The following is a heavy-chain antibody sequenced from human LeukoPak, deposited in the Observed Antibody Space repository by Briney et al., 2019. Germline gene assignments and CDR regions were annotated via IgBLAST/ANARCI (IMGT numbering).Heavy chain of an antibody. CDR3: AARGIAAAPGNY. CDR1: GGSFSGYY. D-gene: IGHD6-13*01. CDR2: INHSGST. J-gene: IGHJ4*02. Sequence: KPSETLSLTCAVYGGSFSGYYWSWIRQPPGKGLEWIGEINHSGSTNYNPSLKSRVTISVDTSKNQFSLKLSSVPAADTAVYYCAARGIAAAPGNYWGQGTLVTVSS. V-gene: IGHV4-34*01.